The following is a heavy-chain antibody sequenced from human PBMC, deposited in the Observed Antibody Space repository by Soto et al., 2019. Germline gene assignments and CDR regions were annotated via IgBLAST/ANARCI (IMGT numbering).Heavy chain of an antibody. D-gene: IGHD2-15*01. CDR2: VSIGGST. CDR3: AKRRGAGGHFDY. CDR1: GFTFSSYA. V-gene: IGHV3-23*01. Sequence: GGSLRLSCAASGFTFSSYAMGWVRQGPGKGLEWVAVVSIGGSTHYAGSVRGRFTISRDNSKNTLSLQMNSLTAEDTAVYFCAKRRGAGGHFDYWGQGALVTVSS. J-gene: IGHJ4*02.